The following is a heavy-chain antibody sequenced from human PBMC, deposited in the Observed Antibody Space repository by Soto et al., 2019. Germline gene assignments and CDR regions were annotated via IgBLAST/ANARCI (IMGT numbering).Heavy chain of an antibody. V-gene: IGHV3-30*18. CDR1: GFTFSSYG. J-gene: IGHJ4*02. Sequence: GGSLRLSCAASGFTFSSYGMHWVRQAPGKGLEWVAVISYDGSNKYYADSVKGRFTISRDNSKNTLYLQMNSLRAEDTAVYYCAKDHEDSSGWPSFDYWGQGTLVTVSS. CDR2: ISYDGSNK. CDR3: AKDHEDSSGWPSFDY. D-gene: IGHD6-19*01.